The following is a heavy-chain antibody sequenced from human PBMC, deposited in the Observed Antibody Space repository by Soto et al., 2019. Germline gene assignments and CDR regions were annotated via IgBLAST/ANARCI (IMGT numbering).Heavy chain of an antibody. CDR3: ATQGVVAATFDY. J-gene: IGHJ4*02. D-gene: IGHD2-15*01. CDR2: ISYGGSNK. V-gene: IGHV3-30-3*01. CDR1: GFTFSSYA. Sequence: QVQLVESGGGVVQPVRSLRLSGAASGFTFSSYAMHWVRHAPGKGLEWVEVISYGGSNKYYADSVKGRFTISRDNSKNTLYLQMTSLRAEDTDVYYCATQGVVAATFDYWGQGTLVTVSS.